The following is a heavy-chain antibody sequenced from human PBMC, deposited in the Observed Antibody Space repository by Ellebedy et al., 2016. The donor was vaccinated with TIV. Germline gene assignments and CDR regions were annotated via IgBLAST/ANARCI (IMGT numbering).Heavy chain of an antibody. CDR1: GFTFGFSFSRYA. CDR3: ARTSTMTTFGASDF. J-gene: IGHJ3*01. D-gene: IGHD3-16*01. CDR2: ISGCGGST. Sequence: GESLKISCAASGFTFGFSFSRYAMSWVRQAPGKGLEWVSDISGCGGSTYYADSVKGRFTISRDTSKNTLYLQLNSLRAEDAALYYCARTSTMTTFGASDFWGQGTMVTVSS. V-gene: IGHV3-23*01.